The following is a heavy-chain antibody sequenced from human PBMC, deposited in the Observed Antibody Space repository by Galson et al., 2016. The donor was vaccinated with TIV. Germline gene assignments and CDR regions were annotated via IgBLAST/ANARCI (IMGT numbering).Heavy chain of an antibody. CDR2: ISSSGTTI. Sequence: SCKASGFSFSSYDMNWVRQAPGKGLEWLSYISSSGTTIFYADSVKGRFTVSRDNAKDSLYLQMDSLRADDTAVYYCARDPDGNGFYGWLDCWGQGALVTVSS. J-gene: IGHJ4*02. CDR1: GFSFSSYD. V-gene: IGHV3-48*03. D-gene: IGHD3-22*01. CDR3: ARDPDGNGFYGWLDC.